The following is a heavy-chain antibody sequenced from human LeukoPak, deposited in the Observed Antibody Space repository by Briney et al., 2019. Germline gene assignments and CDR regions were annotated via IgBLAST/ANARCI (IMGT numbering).Heavy chain of an antibody. CDR3: ARSTWIQLGWFDP. J-gene: IGHJ5*02. V-gene: IGHV4-39*07. Sequence: SETLSLTCTVSGGSISSSSYYWGWIRQPPGKGLEWIGSIYYSGSTYYNPSLKSRVTISVDTSKNQFSLKLSSVTAADTAVYYCARSTWIQLGWFDPWGQGTLVTVSS. D-gene: IGHD5-18*01. CDR1: GGSISSSSYY. CDR2: IYYSGST.